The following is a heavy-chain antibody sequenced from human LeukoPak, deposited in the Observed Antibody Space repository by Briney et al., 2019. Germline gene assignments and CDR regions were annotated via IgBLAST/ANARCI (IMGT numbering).Heavy chain of an antibody. D-gene: IGHD3-22*01. Sequence: SETLSLTCAVYGGSFSGYYWSWIRQPPGKGLEWIGEINHSGSTNYNPSLKSRVTISVDTSKNQFSLKLSSVTAADTAVYYCARGVYYYDSSAIYGSHYYYYMDVWGKGTTVTVSS. CDR2: INHSGST. CDR3: ARGVYYYDSSAIYGSHYYYYMDV. CDR1: GGSFSGYY. V-gene: IGHV4-34*01. J-gene: IGHJ6*03.